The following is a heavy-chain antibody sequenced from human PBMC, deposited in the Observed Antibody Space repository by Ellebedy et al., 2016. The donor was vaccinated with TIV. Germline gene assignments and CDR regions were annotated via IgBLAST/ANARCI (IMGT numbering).Heavy chain of an antibody. Sequence: GASLKISCAASGFPFSSFEFNWVRQSAGKGLEWVSYISRSGTTKYSADSVKGRFTTTRANAKNSLYLQMNSLRAEDTADYYCAAPHYYFPGKDVWGQGTRVTVSS. V-gene: IGHV3-48*03. J-gene: IGHJ6*02. CDR2: ISRSGTTK. CDR1: GFPFSSFE. CDR3: AAPHYYFPGKDV.